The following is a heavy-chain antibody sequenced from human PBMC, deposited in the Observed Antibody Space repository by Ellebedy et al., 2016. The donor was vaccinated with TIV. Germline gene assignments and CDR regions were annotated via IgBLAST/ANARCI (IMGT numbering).Heavy chain of an antibody. CDR1: GDSIRGVHW. CDR2: IYHNGNT. V-gene: IGHV4/OR15-8*02. Sequence: MPSETLSLTCVVSGDSIRGVHWWSWVRQAPGKGLEWIGRIYHNGNTNYNSPLKSRVAMSIDTSMNQFSLKLISVTAADTAVYYCARDSTGSGPFDYWGQGTLAAVSS. J-gene: IGHJ4*02. D-gene: IGHD1-26*01. CDR3: ARDSTGSGPFDY.